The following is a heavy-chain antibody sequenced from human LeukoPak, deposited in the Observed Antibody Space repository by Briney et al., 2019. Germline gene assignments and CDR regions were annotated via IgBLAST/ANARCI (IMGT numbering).Heavy chain of an antibody. Sequence: GRSLRLSCAASGFTFSSYAMHWVRQAPGKGLEWVAVMSYDGSNKYYADSVKGRFTISRDNSKNALYLQMNSLRAEDTAVYYCASDYGDYGVIYYYGMDVWGKGTTVTVSS. CDR3: ASDYGDYGVIYYYGMDV. CDR1: GFTFSSYA. J-gene: IGHJ6*04. CDR2: MSYDGSNK. V-gene: IGHV3-30*04. D-gene: IGHD4-17*01.